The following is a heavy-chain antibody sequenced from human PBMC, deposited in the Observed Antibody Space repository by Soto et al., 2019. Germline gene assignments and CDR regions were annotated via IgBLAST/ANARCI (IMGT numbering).Heavy chain of an antibody. CDR1: GFTFSSYA. V-gene: IGHV3-23*01. CDR2: ISGSGGST. J-gene: IGHJ4*02. CDR3: AKDPSGEVTGDYFDY. Sequence: GGSLRLSCAASGFTFSSYAMSWVRQAPGKGLEWVSAISGSGGSTYYADSVKGRFTISRDNSKNTLYLQMNSLRAEDTAVYYCAKDPSGEVTGDYFDYWGQGTLVTVSS. D-gene: IGHD5-12*01.